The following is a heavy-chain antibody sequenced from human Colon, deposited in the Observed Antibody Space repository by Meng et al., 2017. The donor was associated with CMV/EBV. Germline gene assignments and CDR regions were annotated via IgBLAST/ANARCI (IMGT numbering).Heavy chain of an antibody. CDR1: GFTFSSYS. Sequence: GESLKISCVASGFTFSSYSMNWVRQAPGKGLEWVSSISSSSSYIYYADSVKGRFTISRDNAKNSLYLQMNSLRAEDTGVYYCVRADVTDQNNIAIAYFYGMDVWGQGTTVTVSS. J-gene: IGHJ6*02. CDR3: VRADVTDQNNIAIAYFYGMDV. V-gene: IGHV3-21*04. D-gene: IGHD2/OR15-2a*01. CDR2: ISSSSSYI.